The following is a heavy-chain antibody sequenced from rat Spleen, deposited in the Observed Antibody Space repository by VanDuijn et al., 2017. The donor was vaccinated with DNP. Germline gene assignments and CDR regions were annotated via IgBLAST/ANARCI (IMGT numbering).Heavy chain of an antibody. J-gene: IGHJ2*01. CDR1: GFSLTDFA. CDR3: ARHPDY. D-gene: IGHD3-1*01. V-gene: IGHV2S12*01. Sequence: QVQLGESGPGLVQPSQTLSLTCDVSGFSLTDFALSWVRPPPGKCLEWIAAMSSGGTAYSSSLLKSRLSLSRDISKSQVFLKMNSLQTEDTAMYFCARHPDYWGQGVMVTVSS. CDR2: MSSGGTA.